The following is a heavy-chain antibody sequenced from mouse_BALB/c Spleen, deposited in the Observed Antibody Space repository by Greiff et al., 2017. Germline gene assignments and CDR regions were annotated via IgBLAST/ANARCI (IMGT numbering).Heavy chain of an antibody. J-gene: IGHJ4*01. CDR3: ASHGKYAMDY. D-gene: IGHD2-1*01. Sequence: EVQLQQSGAELVKPGASVKLSCTASGFNIKDTYMHWVKQRPEQGLEWIGRIDPANGNTKYDPKFQGKATITADTSSNTAYLHLSSLTSEDTAVYYCASHGKYAMDYWGQGTSVTVSS. CDR1: GFNIKDTY. CDR2: IDPANGNT. V-gene: IGHV14-3*02.